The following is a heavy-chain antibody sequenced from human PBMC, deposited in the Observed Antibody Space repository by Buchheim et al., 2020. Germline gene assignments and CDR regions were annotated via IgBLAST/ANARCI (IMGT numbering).Heavy chain of an antibody. CDR2: IGDIDSDI. CDR3: ARGLGSPEF. CDR1: GFTFSSYA. V-gene: IGHV3-48*03. Sequence: EVQLLESGGGLVQPGGSLRLSCAASGFTFSSYAMSWVRQAPGKGLEWVSYIGDIDSDIYYADSVRGRFTTSRDNAKNSLYLQMNNLRVEDTAIYYCARGLGSPEFWGQGTL. J-gene: IGHJ4*02. D-gene: IGHD3-16*01.